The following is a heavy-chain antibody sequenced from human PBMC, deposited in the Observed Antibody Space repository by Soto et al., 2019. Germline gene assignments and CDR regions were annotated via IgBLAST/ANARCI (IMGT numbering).Heavy chain of an antibody. D-gene: IGHD2-2*01. CDR1: GGSISSGDYY. CDR3: ARDHIVVVPAAIPLYYYYGMDV. CDR2: IYYSGST. J-gene: IGHJ6*02. V-gene: IGHV4-30-4*01. Sequence: SETLSLTCTVSGGSISSGDYYWSWVRQPPGKGLEWIGYIYYSGSTYYNPSLKSRVTISVDTSKNQFSLKLSSVTAADTAVYYCARDHIVVVPAAIPLYYYYGMDVWGQGTTVTVSS.